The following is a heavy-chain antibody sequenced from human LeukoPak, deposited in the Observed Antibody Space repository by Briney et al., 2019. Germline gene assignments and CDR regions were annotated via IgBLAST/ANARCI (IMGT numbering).Heavy chain of an antibody. CDR1: GGSFSGYH. V-gene: IGHV4-34*01. CDR3: ARAGFRFFDI. CDR2: INHSGST. Sequence: SETLSLTCAVYGGSFSGYHWSWIPQPPGKGLEWIGEINHSGSTNYNTSLKSRVTISVATSQNQFSPQLSPVTAADTAVYYCARAGFRFFDIWGQGTMVTVSS. J-gene: IGHJ3*02. D-gene: IGHD1-14*01.